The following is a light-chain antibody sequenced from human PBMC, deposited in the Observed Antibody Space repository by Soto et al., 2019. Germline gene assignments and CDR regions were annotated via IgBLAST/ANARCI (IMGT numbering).Light chain of an antibody. CDR3: HQYHSPPWT. V-gene: IGKV4-1*01. J-gene: IGKJ1*01. CDR2: WAS. CDR1: QSLLFNVNNENY. Sequence: DFVMTQSPDSLAVSLGERATINCKSSQSLLFNVNNENYLAWFQQKPGQPPKLLIYWASVRQSGVPDRFSGSRSGTDFTLTITTLQAEDVAVYFIHQYHSPPWTFGQGTKVEIK.